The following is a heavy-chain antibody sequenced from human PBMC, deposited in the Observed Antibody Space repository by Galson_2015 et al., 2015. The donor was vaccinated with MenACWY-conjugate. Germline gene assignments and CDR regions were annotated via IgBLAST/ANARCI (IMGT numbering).Heavy chain of an antibody. J-gene: IGHJ6*03. CDR1: GLTFTNAY. CDR2: IKSESDGGKV. V-gene: IGHV3-15*01. D-gene: IGHD2-21*01. CDR3: TTHKPDSWGGLLFHFYMDV. Sequence: SLRLSCAASGLTFTNAYMSWVRQAPGKGLEWVGRIKSESDGGKVDYATPVKGRFTISRDDSKNTLYLQMNSLKIEDTAVYYCTTHKPDSWGGLLFHFYMDVWGKGTTVTVSS.